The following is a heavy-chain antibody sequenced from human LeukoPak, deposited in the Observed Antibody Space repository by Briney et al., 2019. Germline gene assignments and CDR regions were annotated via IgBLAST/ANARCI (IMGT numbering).Heavy chain of an antibody. CDR3: ARVQGGERRGHDY. CDR1: GYTFTGYY. V-gene: IGHV1-2*06. Sequence: GASVKVSCKASGYTFTGYYMHWVRQAPGQGLEWMGRINPNSGGTNYAQKFQGRVTMTRDTSISTAYMELSRLRSDDTAVYYCARVQGGERRGHDYWGQGTLVTVSS. CDR2: INPNSGGT. J-gene: IGHJ4*02. D-gene: IGHD1-1*01.